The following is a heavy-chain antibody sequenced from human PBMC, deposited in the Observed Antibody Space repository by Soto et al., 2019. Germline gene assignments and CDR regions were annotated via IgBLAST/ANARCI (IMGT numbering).Heavy chain of an antibody. D-gene: IGHD2-15*01. V-gene: IGHV4-30-2*01. CDR1: GGSISSGGYS. CDR2: IYHSGST. CDR3: ARGQVVAAQA. J-gene: IGHJ5*02. Sequence: QLQLQESGSGLVKPSQTLSLTCAVSGGSISSGGYSWSWIRQPPGKGLEWIGYIYHSGSTYYNPPHXSXAXIXXARSKNQYPLKLSSVTAAATAAYYCARGQVVAAQAWGQGTLVTVSS.